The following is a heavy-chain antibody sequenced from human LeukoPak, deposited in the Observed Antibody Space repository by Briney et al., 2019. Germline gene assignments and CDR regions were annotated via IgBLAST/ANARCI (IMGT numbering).Heavy chain of an antibody. V-gene: IGHV3-30*02. J-gene: IGHJ5*02. Sequence: PGGSLRLSCAASGFTFSSYGMHWVRQAPGKGLEWVAFIRYDGSNKYYADSVKGRFTISRDNSKNTLYLQMNSLRAEDTAVYYCAKDFWSLQLVETRWFDPWGQGTLVTVSS. CDR2: IRYDGSNK. CDR1: GFTFSSYG. D-gene: IGHD6-6*01. CDR3: AKDFWSLQLVETRWFDP.